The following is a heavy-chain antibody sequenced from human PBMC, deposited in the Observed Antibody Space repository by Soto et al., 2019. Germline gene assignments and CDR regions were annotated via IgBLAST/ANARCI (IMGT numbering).Heavy chain of an antibody. J-gene: IGHJ4*02. CDR1: GFSLNTGGVG. CDR2: IYWDDDK. Sequence: QITLKESGPTLVKPTQTLTLTCSFSGFSLNTGGVGVGWIRQAPGKALEWLAVIYWDDDKSLSQSLRDTLTITRANSEDQVVLTVTTMDPVDTATYYCALSRGGFGGVWTTPYFDYGGQGTVVTVSS. D-gene: IGHD2-8*02. V-gene: IGHV2-5*02. CDR3: ALSRGGFGGVWTTPYFDY.